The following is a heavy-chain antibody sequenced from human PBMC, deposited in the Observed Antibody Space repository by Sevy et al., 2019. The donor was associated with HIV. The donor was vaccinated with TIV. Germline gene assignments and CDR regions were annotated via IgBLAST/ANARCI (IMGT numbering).Heavy chain of an antibody. CDR3: ARAYYYGSGSYELVAGHAFDI. CDR2: IYYSGST. Sequence: SETLSLTCTVSGGSISSGDYYWSWIRQPPGKGLEWIGYIYYSGSTYYNPSLKSRVTISVDTSKNQFSLKQSSVTAADTAVYYCARAYYYGSGSYELVAGHAFDIWGQGTMVTVSS. D-gene: IGHD3-10*01. V-gene: IGHV4-30-4*01. CDR1: GGSISSGDYY. J-gene: IGHJ3*02.